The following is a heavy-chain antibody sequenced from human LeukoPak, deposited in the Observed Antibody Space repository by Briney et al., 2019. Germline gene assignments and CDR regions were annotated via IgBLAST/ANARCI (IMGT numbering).Heavy chain of an antibody. CDR3: ARDLYGILTGSPQFDY. D-gene: IGHD3-9*01. CDR1: GYTFTGYY. J-gene: IGHJ4*02. V-gene: IGHV1-2*02. CDR2: INPNSGST. Sequence: ASVKVSCKASGYTFTGYYMHWVRQAPGQGLEWMGWINPNSGSTNYAQKFQGRVTMTRDTSISTAYMELSRLRSDDTAVYYCARDLYGILTGSPQFDYWGQGTLVTVSS.